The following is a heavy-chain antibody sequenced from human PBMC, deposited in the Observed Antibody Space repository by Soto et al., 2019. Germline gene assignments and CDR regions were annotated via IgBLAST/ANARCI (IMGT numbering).Heavy chain of an antibody. V-gene: IGHV1-2*02. CDR1: GYTFTGYY. CDR2: INPNSGGT. J-gene: IGHJ1*01. Sequence: ASVKVSCKASGYTFTGYYMHWVRQAPGQGLEWMGWINPNSGGTNYAQKFQGRVTMTRDTSISTAYMELSRLRSDDTAVYYCARGQQLASEYFQHWGQGTLVTVS. D-gene: IGHD6-13*01. CDR3: ARGQQLASEYFQH.